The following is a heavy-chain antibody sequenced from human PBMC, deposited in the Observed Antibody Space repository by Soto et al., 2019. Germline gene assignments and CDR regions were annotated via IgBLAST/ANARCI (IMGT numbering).Heavy chain of an antibody. CDR2: MSPNSGAT. Sequence: APVKVSCKASGYTFTSYGISWVRQATGQGLEWLGWMSPNSGATGYAQKFQGRVTMTRDTSMTTAYMELSNLRSEDTAMYYCARGVDAGVDVWGQGTTVTVSS. CDR3: ARGVDAGVDV. CDR1: GYTFTSYG. V-gene: IGHV1-8*02. J-gene: IGHJ6*02. D-gene: IGHD1-1*01.